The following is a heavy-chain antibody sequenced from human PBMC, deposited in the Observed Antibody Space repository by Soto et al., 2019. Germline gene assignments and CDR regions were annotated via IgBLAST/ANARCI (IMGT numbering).Heavy chain of an antibody. V-gene: IGHV4-59*01. D-gene: IGHD2-15*01. CDR1: GGSISSYY. CDR3: ARDGGGYCSGDSCSSF. Sequence: PSETLSLTCTVSGGSISSYYWSWIRQPPGKGLEWIGYIYYSGSTNYNPSLKSRVTISVDTSKNHFSLKLSSVTAADTAVYYCARDGGGYCSGDSCSSFWGQGTLVIVSS. CDR2: IYYSGST. J-gene: IGHJ4*02.